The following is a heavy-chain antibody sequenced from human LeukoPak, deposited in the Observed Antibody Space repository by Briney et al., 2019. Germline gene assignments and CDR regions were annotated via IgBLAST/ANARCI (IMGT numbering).Heavy chain of an antibody. D-gene: IGHD6-19*01. CDR3: ARVRAVAGTPPDY. J-gene: IGHJ4*02. CDR2: ISHSGST. V-gene: IGHV4-38-2*02. CDR1: GYSISSGYY. Sequence: SETLSLTCIVSGYSISSGYYWGWIRQPPGKGLEWIGSISHSGSTYYHPSLKSRVTISVDTSKNQFSLKLRYVTAADTAVYYCARVRAVAGTPPDYWGQGTLVTVSS.